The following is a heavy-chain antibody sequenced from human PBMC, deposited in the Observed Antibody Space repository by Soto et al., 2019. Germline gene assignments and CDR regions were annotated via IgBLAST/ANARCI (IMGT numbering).Heavy chain of an antibody. J-gene: IGHJ6*02. V-gene: IGHV1-18*04. CDR1: GYTFSNYG. CDR3: ARGRENMDV. D-gene: IGHD1-26*01. Sequence: GASVKVSCKASGYTFSNYGLSWVRQAPGQGLEWVGWISGYNGDTNYAQMLQGRVTLTTDTSTSTAYMELRSLRSDDTAVYYCARGRENMDVWGQGTTVTVSS. CDR2: ISGYNGDT.